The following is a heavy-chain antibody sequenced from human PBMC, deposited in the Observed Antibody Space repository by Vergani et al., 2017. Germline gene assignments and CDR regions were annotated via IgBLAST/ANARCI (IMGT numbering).Heavy chain of an antibody. J-gene: IGHJ3*02. D-gene: IGHD6-13*01. Sequence: VQLVESGGGVVQPGRSLRLSCAASGFTFSSYGMHWIRQAPGKGLEWVSYISSSGSTIYYADSVKGRFTISRDNAKNSLYLQMNSLRAEDTAVYYCARGEGSSWEEDAFDIWGQGTMVTVSS. CDR1: GFTFSSYG. CDR2: ISSSGSTI. V-gene: IGHV3-48*04. CDR3: ARGEGSSWEEDAFDI.